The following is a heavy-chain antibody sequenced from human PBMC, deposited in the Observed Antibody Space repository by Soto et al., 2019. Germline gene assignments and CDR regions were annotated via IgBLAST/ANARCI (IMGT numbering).Heavy chain of an antibody. Sequence: GGSLRLSCAASGFTFDDYAMHWVRQAPGKGLEWVSGISWNSGSIGYADSVKGRFAISRDNAKNSLYLQMNSLRAEDTALYYCAKDLHSCSWYGWYYYYYMDVWGKGNTVTVSS. CDR2: ISWNSGSI. D-gene: IGHD6-13*01. J-gene: IGHJ6*03. CDR3: AKDLHSCSWYGWYYYYYMDV. CDR1: GFTFDDYA. V-gene: IGHV3-9*01.